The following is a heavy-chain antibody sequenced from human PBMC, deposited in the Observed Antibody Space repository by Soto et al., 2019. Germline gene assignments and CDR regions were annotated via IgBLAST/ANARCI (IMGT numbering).Heavy chain of an antibody. V-gene: IGHV3-33*01. D-gene: IGHD2-15*01. CDR1: GFTFSSYG. J-gene: IGHJ3*02. CDR2: IWFDGSDK. CDR3: ARLYCSAASCYSVGAFDI. Sequence: SLRLSCAASGFTFSSYGMHWVRQAPGKGLEWVALIWFDGSDKYYTASVKGRFTISRDNSKSTLYLQMNSLRAEDTAVYYCARLYCSAASCYSVGAFDIRGQGTMVTVSS.